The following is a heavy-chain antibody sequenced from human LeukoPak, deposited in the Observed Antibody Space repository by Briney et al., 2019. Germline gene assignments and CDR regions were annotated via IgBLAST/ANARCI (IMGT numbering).Heavy chain of an antibody. CDR3: AKLPVAGLYFDY. Sequence: GGSLRLSCAASGFTFSSYAMSWVRQASGKGLEWVSAISGSGGNTYYADSVKGRFTISRDNSKNTLYLQMNSLRAEDTAVYYCAKLPVAGLYFDYWDQGTLVTVSS. J-gene: IGHJ4*02. D-gene: IGHD6-19*01. V-gene: IGHV3-23*01. CDR2: ISGSGGNT. CDR1: GFTFSSYA.